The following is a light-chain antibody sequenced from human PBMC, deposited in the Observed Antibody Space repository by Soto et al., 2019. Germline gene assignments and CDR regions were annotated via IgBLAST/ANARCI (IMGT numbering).Light chain of an antibody. Sequence: QSVLTQPPSASGTPGQRVTISCSGSSSNIGGNSVSWYQHLPGTAPNLLIDSINKRPSGVPDRFSGSKSGTSASLAISGLLSEDDADYFCAAWDDSLNGVLFGGGTKLTVL. CDR1: SSNIGGNS. V-gene: IGLV1-44*01. CDR3: AAWDDSLNGVL. CDR2: SIN. J-gene: IGLJ2*01.